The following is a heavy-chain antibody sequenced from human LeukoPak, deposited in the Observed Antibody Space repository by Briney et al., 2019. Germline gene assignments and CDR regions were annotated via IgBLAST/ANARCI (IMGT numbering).Heavy chain of an antibody. J-gene: IGHJ3*02. D-gene: IGHD3-16*01. Sequence: PSETLSLTCAVYGGSFSGYYWSWIRQPPGKGLEWIGEINHSGSTKYNPSLKSRVTISVDTSKNQFSLKLTSVTAADTAVYYCAAYDYVWGSYRAFDIWGQGTMVTVSS. V-gene: IGHV4-34*01. CDR2: INHSGST. CDR3: AAYDYVWGSYRAFDI. CDR1: GGSFSGYY.